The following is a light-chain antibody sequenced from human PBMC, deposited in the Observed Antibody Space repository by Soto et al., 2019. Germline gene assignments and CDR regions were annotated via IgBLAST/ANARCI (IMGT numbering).Light chain of an antibody. CDR3: QQYNNWPPLT. V-gene: IGKV3-15*01. CDR2: GAS. Sequence: EIVMTQSPATLSVSPGERATLSCRASQSVSSNLAWYQQKPGQAPRLLIYGASTRATGIPARFSGSGSGTEFSLPISSLQSEDFEVYYYQQYNNWPPLTFGQGTKLEIK. CDR1: QSVSSN. J-gene: IGKJ1*01.